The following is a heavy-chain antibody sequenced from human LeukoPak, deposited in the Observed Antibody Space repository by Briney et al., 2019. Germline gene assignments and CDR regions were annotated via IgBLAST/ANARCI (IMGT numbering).Heavy chain of an antibody. CDR1: GFTFSGYA. CDR2: IEASGGAT. V-gene: IGHV3-23*01. Sequence: GESLRLSCAASGFTFSGYAMYWVRQAPGKGLEWVSTIEASGGATYYADAVKGRFTISRDNSKNTFYLQMNSLRAEDTALYYCAKGSGSGWYGWFAPWGQGTLVTVSS. J-gene: IGHJ5*02. CDR3: AKGSGSGWYGWFAP. D-gene: IGHD6-19*01.